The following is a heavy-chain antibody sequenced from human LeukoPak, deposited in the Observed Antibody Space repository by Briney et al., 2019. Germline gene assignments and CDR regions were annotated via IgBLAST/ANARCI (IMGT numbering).Heavy chain of an antibody. CDR3: ARDRFPAPYCGGDCYNWFDP. V-gene: IGHV1-69*13. J-gene: IGHJ5*02. CDR1: GGTFSSYA. D-gene: IGHD2-21*02. CDR2: IIPIFGTA. Sequence: SVTVSCKASGGTFSSYAISWVRQAPGQGLEWMGGIIPIFGTANYAQKFQGRVTITADESTSTAYMELSSLRSEDTAVYYCARDRFPAPYCGGDCYNWFDPWGQRTVVTVSS.